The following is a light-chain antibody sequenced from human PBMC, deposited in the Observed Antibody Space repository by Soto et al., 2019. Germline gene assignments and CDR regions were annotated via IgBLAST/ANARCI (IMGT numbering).Light chain of an antibody. CDR1: QHVTTTY. V-gene: IGKV3-20*01. Sequence: IVLTQSPATLSLSPGERATLSCTASQHVTTTYIAWYQQKFGQAPRLLIYGASTRATGTTDRFTGGGFGTDFTLTISRVEPEDFAVYYCQQYDSSFTFGGGTKVEMK. J-gene: IGKJ4*01. CDR3: QQYDSSFT. CDR2: GAS.